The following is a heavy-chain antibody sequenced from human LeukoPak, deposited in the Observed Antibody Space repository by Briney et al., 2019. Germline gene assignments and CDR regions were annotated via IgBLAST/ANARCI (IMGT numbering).Heavy chain of an antibody. CDR1: GASFSGYY. D-gene: IGHD4-11*01. CDR3: ARSFYSNYDKWFDP. Sequence: KTSETLSLTCAVYGASFSGYYWSWIRQPPGKGLECIGEINDGGTTNYNPSLKSRVSISIDRSKNHFYLILTSVTAADTATYYCARSFYSNYDKWFDPWGQGTLVTVS. CDR2: INDGGTT. V-gene: IGHV4-34*01. J-gene: IGHJ5*02.